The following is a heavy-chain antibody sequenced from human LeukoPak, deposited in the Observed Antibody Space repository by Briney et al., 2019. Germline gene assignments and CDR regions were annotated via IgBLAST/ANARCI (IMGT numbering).Heavy chain of an antibody. CDR2: IYTSGST. D-gene: IGHD3-10*01. V-gene: IGHV4-61*02. J-gene: IGHJ6*02. Sequence: SETLSLPCTVSGGSISSGSYYWSWIRQPAGKGLEWIGRIYTSGSTNYNPSLKSRVTISVDTSKNQFSLKLSSVTAADTAVYYCARVPSGYYGSGPDYCMDVWGQGTTVTVSS. CDR3: ARVPSGYYGSGPDYCMDV. CDR1: GGSISSGSYY.